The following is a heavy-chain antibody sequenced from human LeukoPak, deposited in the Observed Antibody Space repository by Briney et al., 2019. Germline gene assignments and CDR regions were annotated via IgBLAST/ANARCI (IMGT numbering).Heavy chain of an antibody. V-gene: IGHV3-30-3*01. CDR1: GFTFSSYA. Sequence: PGGSLRLSCAASGFTFSSYAMHWVRQAPGKGLEWVAVISYDGSNKYYADSVKGRFTISRDNSKNTLYLQMNSLRAEDTAVYYCARDRITMASSAFDIWGQGTMVTVSS. D-gene: IGHD3-10*01. CDR3: ARDRITMASSAFDI. J-gene: IGHJ3*02. CDR2: ISYDGSNK.